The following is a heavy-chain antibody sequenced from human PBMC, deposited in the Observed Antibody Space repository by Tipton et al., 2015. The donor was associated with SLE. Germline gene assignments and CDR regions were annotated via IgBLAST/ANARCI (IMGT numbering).Heavy chain of an antibody. CDR1: GFTFSDYY. V-gene: IGHV3-11*01. Sequence: SLRLSCAASGFTFSDYYMSWIRQAPGKGLKWVSYISSSGSAIHYADSVKGRFTISRDNAKNSLYLQMNSLRAEDTAVYYCARDSSPPYYYCYMDVWGKGTTVTVSS. J-gene: IGHJ6*03. CDR3: ARDSSPPYYYCYMDV. D-gene: IGHD6-6*01. CDR2: ISSSGSAI.